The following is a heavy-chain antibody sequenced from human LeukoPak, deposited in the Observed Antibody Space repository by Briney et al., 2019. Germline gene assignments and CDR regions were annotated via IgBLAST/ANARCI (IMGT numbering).Heavy chain of an antibody. CDR2: IYPGDSGT. V-gene: IGHV5-51*01. CDR1: GYSFTTYW. J-gene: IGHJ3*02. Sequence: GESLKISCKGSGYSFTTYWIGWVRQMPGKGLEWMGIIYPGDSGTTYSPSFQGQVTFSADKSISTTYLRWSSLKASDTAMYYCARLRSGSYLSRAFDIWGQGTMVTVSS. D-gene: IGHD3-10*01. CDR3: ARLRSGSYLSRAFDI.